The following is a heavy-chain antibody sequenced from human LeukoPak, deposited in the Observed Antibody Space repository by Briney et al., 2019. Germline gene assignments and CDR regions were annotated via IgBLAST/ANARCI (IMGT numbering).Heavy chain of an antibody. D-gene: IGHD3-10*01. CDR1: GGTFSSYA. V-gene: IGHV1-69*13. CDR3: ATLKIMVRGVGNYYYYMDV. J-gene: IGHJ6*03. Sequence: GASVKVSCKASGGTFSSYAISWVRQAPGQGLEWMGGIIPIFGTANYAQKFQGRVTITADESTSTAYMELSSLRSEDTAVYYCATLKIMVRGVGNYYYYMDVWGKGTTVTISS. CDR2: IIPIFGTA.